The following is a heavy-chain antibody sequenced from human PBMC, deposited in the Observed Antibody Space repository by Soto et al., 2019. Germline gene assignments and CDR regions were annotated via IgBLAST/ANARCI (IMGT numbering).Heavy chain of an antibody. Sequence: SETLSLTCTVSGGSISSGGYYWSWIRQHPGKGLEWIGYIYYSGSTYYNPSLKSRVTISVDTSKNQFSLKLSSVTAADTAVYYCARSSLLGYFDYWGQGTLVTAPQ. CDR1: GGSISSGGYY. CDR3: ARSSLLGYFDY. CDR2: IYYSGST. J-gene: IGHJ4*02. V-gene: IGHV4-31*03.